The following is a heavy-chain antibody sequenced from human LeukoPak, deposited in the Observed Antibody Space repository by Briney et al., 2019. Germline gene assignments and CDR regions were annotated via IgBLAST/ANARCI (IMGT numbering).Heavy chain of an antibody. Sequence: PSETLSLTCTVSGGSLSNYYWSWIRQPAGKGLEWIGRIYSSGSTSYNPSLTSRVTMSVDTSKNQFSLKVTSVTAADTAVYYCAREGGYYDSSGYQWVDYWGQGTLVTVSS. D-gene: IGHD3-22*01. V-gene: IGHV4-4*07. J-gene: IGHJ4*02. CDR3: AREGGYYDSSGYQWVDY. CDR2: IYSSGST. CDR1: GGSLSNYY.